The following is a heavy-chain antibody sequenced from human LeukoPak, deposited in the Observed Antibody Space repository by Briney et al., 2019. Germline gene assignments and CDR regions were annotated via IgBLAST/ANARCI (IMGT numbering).Heavy chain of an antibody. J-gene: IGHJ6*04. CDR3: AELGITMIGGV. D-gene: IGHD3-10*02. CDR1: GFTFSSYA. V-gene: IGHV3-30*04. Sequence: GGSLRLSCAASGFTFSSYAMHWVRQAPGKGLEWVAVILYDGSNKYYADSVKGRFTISRDNSKNTLYLQMNSLRAEDTAVYYCAELGITMIGGVWGKGTTVTISS. CDR2: ILYDGSNK.